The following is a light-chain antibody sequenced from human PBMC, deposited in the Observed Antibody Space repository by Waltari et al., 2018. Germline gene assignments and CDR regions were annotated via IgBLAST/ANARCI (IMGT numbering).Light chain of an antibody. CDR1: SSNIGSNF. Sequence: QSVLTQPPSASETPGQRVTISCSGSSSNIGSNFVYWYQQLPGTAPKLPIYRNNQRPSGVPDGFSGSNSGTSASLAISGLRSEDEADYYCAAWDDSLSGWVFGGGTKLTVL. CDR2: RNN. V-gene: IGLV1-47*01. CDR3: AAWDDSLSGWV. J-gene: IGLJ3*02.